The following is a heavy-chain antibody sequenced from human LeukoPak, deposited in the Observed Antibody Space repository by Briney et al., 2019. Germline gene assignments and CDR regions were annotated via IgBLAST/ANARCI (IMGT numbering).Heavy chain of an antibody. V-gene: IGHV3-66*01. Sequence: GSLRLSCAGPGFSVSSNYFNWVRQAPGKGLEWVSVIYSDGRTFYADSVKARFTISRDNSKNTLYLQMNSLRAEDTAVYYCARASLYGSGSYYSDYWGQGTLVTVSS. D-gene: IGHD3-10*01. CDR2: IYSDGRT. CDR3: ARASLYGSGSYYSDY. CDR1: GFSVSSNY. J-gene: IGHJ4*02.